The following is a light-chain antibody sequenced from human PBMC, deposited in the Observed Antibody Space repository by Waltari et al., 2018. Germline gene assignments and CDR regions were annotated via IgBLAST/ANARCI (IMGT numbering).Light chain of an antibody. CDR2: RNN. V-gene: IGLV10-54*04. CDR3: SACDSDLTAYV. CDR1: NNNVGNQG. Sequence: QAGLTQPPSVSKGLGQTATLSCTGNNNNVGNQGAAWLQQHPGQPPKVLAYRNNYRPSGITERFSASRSGNTAALTISGLKPEDEADYYCSACDSDLTAYVFGTGTKVTVL. J-gene: IGLJ1*01.